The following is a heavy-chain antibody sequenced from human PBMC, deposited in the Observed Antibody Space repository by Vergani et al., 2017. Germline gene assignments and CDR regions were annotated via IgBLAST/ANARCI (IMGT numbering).Heavy chain of an antibody. CDR3: ASTYIVNYYYYMDV. Sequence: QLQLQESGPGLVKPSETLSLTCTVSGGSISSSSYYWGWIRQPPGKGLEWIGSIYYSGSTYYNPSLKSRVTISVDTSKNQFSLKLSSVTAADTAVYYCASTYIVNYYYYMDVWGKGTTFTVSS. CDR2: IYYSGST. D-gene: IGHD2-15*01. J-gene: IGHJ6*03. CDR1: GGSISSSSYY. V-gene: IGHV4-39*01.